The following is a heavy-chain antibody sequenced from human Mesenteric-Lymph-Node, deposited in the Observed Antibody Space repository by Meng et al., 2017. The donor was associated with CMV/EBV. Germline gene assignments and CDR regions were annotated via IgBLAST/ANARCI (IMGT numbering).Heavy chain of an antibody. CDR1: GYTFSDYY. D-gene: IGHD3-3*01. CDR2: TNPSGSST. Sequence: ASVKVSCKASGYTFSDYYVNWVRQAPGQGLEWMAITNPSGSSTVYAQKFQGGATMTRDTSTSTVYMELTSLRSEDTAVYYCARGGYYDFWSGYYPLDYWGQGTLVTVSS. CDR3: ARGGYYDFWSGYYPLDY. V-gene: IGHV1-46*01. J-gene: IGHJ4*02.